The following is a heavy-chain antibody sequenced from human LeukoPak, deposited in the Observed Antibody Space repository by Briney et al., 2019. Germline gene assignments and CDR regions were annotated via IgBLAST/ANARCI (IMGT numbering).Heavy chain of an antibody. CDR2: IRESGEST. V-gene: IGHV3-23*01. D-gene: IGHD3-10*01. J-gene: IGHJ4*02. CDR3: ALTDGSGSYWLY. CDR1: GFSFSSYD. Sequence: GGSLRLSCAASGFSFSSYDMSWVRQAPGKGLEWVSAIRESGESTYYADSVKGRFTISRDNSRNMLYLQMSSLRAEDTAVYYCALTDGSGSYWLYWGQGTLVTVSS.